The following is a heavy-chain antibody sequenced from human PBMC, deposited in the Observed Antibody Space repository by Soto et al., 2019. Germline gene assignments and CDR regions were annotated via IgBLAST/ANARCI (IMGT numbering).Heavy chain of an antibody. CDR3: ARGWYCSGGSCYSGAFDI. V-gene: IGHV4-34*01. D-gene: IGHD2-15*01. CDR1: GGSFSGYY. CDR2: INHSGST. J-gene: IGHJ3*02. Sequence: QVQLQQWGAGLLKPSETLSLTCAVYGGSFSGYYWSWIRQPPGKGLEWIGEINHSGSTNYNPSLKSRVTISVDTSHNQFSLQLSSVTAADTAVYYCARGWYCSGGSCYSGAFDIWGQGTMVTVSS.